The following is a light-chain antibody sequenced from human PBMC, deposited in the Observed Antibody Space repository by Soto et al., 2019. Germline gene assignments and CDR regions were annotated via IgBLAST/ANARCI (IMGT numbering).Light chain of an antibody. CDR2: GNS. CDR3: QSYDSSLSGPVV. CDR1: SSNIGAGYD. V-gene: IGLV1-40*01. Sequence: QSVLTQPPSVSWAPGQRVTISCTGRSSNIGAGYDVHWYQQLPGTAPKLLIYGNSNRPSGVPDRFSGSKSGTSASLAITGLQAEDEADDYCQSYDSSLSGPVVFGGGTKLTVL. J-gene: IGLJ2*01.